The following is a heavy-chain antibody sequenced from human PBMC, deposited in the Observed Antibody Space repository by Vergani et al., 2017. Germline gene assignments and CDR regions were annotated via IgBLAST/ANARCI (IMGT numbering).Heavy chain of an antibody. J-gene: IGHJ6*03. Sequence: QVQLQESGPGLVKPSETLSLTCTVSGGSISSYYWSWIRQPPGKGLEWIGYIYYSGSTNYNPSLKSRVTISVDKSKNQFSLKLSSVTAADTAVYYCARSAAIIGYYYYYYMDVWGKGTTVTVSS. CDR1: GGSISSYY. CDR2: IYYSGST. V-gene: IGHV4-59*01. CDR3: ARSAAIIGYYYYYYMDV. D-gene: IGHD3-9*01.